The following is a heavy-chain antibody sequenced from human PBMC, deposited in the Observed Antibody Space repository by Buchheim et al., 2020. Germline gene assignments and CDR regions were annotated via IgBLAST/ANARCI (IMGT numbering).Heavy chain of an antibody. Sequence: QLHLQESGSGLVKPSQTLSLTCTVSGDSISRDQYSWGWIRQPPGKGLEWIGYIYHSGNTYYNSSLRSRVVISVDSSRNQFSLNLTSVTAADTAVYYCARGGWTNGYSWGQGIL. J-gene: IGHJ4*02. CDR3: ARGGWTNGYS. CDR1: GDSISRDQYS. D-gene: IGHD5-24*01. CDR2: IYHSGNT. V-gene: IGHV4-30-2*01.